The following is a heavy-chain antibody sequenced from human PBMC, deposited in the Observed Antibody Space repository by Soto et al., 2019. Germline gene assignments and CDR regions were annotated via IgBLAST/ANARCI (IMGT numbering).Heavy chain of an antibody. V-gene: IGHV1-69*02. Sequence: QVQLVQSGAEVKKPGSSVKVSCKASGGTFSSYTISWVRQAPGQGLEWMGRIIPILGIANYAQKFQGRVTSTADKATSSDDRELSSLRSEDTAVYYCARVKNYYGSGSYYNVGGWFDPWGHGTLVTVSS. D-gene: IGHD3-10*01. J-gene: IGHJ5*02. CDR3: ARVKNYYGSGSYYNVGGWFDP. CDR1: GGTFSSYT. CDR2: IIPILGIA.